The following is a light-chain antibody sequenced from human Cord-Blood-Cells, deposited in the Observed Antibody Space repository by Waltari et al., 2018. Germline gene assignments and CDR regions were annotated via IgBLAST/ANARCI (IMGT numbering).Light chain of an antibody. CDR1: SSAVGGYNY. CDR3: SSYTSSSTLVV. CDR2: DVS. Sequence: QSALTQPASVSGSPGQSITISCTGTSSAVGGYNYVSWYQQHPGKAPKLMIYDVSNRPSVVSNRFSGSKSGNTASLTISGLQAEDEADYYCSSYTSSSTLVVFGGGTKLTVL. J-gene: IGLJ2*01. V-gene: IGLV2-14*01.